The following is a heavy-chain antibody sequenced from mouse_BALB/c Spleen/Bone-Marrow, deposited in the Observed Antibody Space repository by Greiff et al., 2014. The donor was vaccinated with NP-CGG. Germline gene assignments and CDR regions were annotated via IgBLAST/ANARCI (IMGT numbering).Heavy chain of an antibody. V-gene: IGHV1-82*01. D-gene: IGHD1-1*01. CDR1: GYAFSSSW. J-gene: IGHJ4*01. CDR3: ARSAYYGSSYGAMDY. CDR2: IYPGDGDT. Sequence: VQLQQSGPELVKPGASVKISCTGFGYAFSSSWMNWVKQRPGQGLEWIGRIYPGDGDTNSNGRFKGKATLTADRSSNTAYMQLSSLTSVDSAVYFCARSAYYGSSYGAMDYWGQGTSVTVSS.